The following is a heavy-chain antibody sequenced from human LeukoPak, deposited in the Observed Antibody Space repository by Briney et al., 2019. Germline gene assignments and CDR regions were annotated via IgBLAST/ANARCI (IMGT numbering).Heavy chain of an antibody. CDR1: GFTFSSYE. D-gene: IGHD6-6*01. V-gene: IGHV3-48*03. CDR3: ARVYSSSSGKAMDV. CDR2: ISSSGSAI. J-gene: IGHJ3*01. Sequence: GGSLRLSCAASGFTFSSYEMNWVRQAPGKVPEWVSYISSSGSAIFYADSVRGRFTISRDKAKNSLYLQMNSLRAEDTAVYYCARVYSSSSGKAMDVWGQGTMVTVSS.